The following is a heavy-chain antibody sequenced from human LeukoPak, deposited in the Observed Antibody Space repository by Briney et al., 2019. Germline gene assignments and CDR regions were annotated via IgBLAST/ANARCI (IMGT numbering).Heavy chain of an antibody. CDR2: ISDRGDNT. CDR1: GFSLTTYA. Sequence: PGGSLRLSCVASGFSLTTYAMGWVRQAPGKGLEWVSVISDRGDNTYYGDSVKGRFTISRDSSKNTLYLQMNSLGGEDTALYYCAKGRWGLTINNFDLWGQGTMVTVSS. CDR3: AKGRWGLTINNFDL. J-gene: IGHJ3*01. D-gene: IGHD7-27*01. V-gene: IGHV3-23*01.